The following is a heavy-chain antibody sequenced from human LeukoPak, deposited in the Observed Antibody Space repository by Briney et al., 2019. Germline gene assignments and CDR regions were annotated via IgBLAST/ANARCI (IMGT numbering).Heavy chain of an antibody. CDR2: IYSGGGTTK. CDR1: GLTFRNYG. D-gene: IGHD2-2*01. V-gene: IGHV3-30*19. Sequence: PGGSLRLSCAASGLTFRNYGFHWVRQAPGKGLEWVAIIYSGGGTTKYYAESVKDRFTITRDDSKDTVYLQMNSLSAEDTAVYYCVVILVPGGVWHFDLWGRGTLVTVSS. J-gene: IGHJ2*01. CDR3: VVILVPGGVWHFDL.